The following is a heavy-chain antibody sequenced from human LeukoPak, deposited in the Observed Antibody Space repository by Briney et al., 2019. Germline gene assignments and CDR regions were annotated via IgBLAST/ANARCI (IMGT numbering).Heavy chain of an antibody. CDR2: FDPGSGEI. CDR3: AHSNYPYYMDV. Sequence: ASVKVSCKVSGYSITELSTHWVRQAPGKGLEWMGGFDPGSGEIIYEQKFQGRVTMTRDMSTSTVYMELSSLRSEDTAVYYCAHSNYPYYMDVWGKGTTVTVSS. CDR1: GYSITELS. V-gene: IGHV1-24*01. J-gene: IGHJ6*03. D-gene: IGHD4-11*01.